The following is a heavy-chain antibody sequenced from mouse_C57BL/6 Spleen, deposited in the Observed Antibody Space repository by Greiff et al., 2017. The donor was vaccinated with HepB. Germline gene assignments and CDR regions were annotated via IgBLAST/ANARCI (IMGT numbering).Heavy chain of an antibody. CDR3: ARGGVNSTAVATTGGFDV. D-gene: IGHD1-1*01. J-gene: IGHJ1*03. Sequence: EVKLQESGPVLVKPGASVKMSCKASGYTFTDYYMHWVKQSPGKSLEWIGVINPYNGGTSYNQKFKGKATLTVDKSSSTAYMELNSLTSEDSAVYYCARGGVNSTAVATTGGFDVGGTGTTVTVSS. V-gene: IGHV1-19*01. CDR2: INPYNGGT. CDR1: GYTFTDYY.